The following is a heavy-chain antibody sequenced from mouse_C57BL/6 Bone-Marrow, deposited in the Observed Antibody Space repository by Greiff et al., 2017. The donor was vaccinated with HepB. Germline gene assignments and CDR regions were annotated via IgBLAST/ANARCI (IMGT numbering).Heavy chain of an antibody. CDR2: IDPENGDT. CDR3: TTKGYTLYYFDY. J-gene: IGHJ2*01. D-gene: IGHD3-1*01. Sequence: VQLQQSGAELVRPGASVKLSCTASGFNIKDDYMHWVKQSPEQGLEWIGWIDPENGDTEYASKFQGKATITADTSSNTAYLQLSSLTSEDTAVYYCTTKGYTLYYFDYWGQGTTLTVSS. V-gene: IGHV14-4*01. CDR1: GFNIKDDY.